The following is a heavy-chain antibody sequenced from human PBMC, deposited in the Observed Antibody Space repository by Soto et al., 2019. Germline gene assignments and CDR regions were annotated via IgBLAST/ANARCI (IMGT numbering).Heavy chain of an antibody. J-gene: IGHJ6*01. Sequence: EVQLVESGGGLVQPGGSLRLSCVDSGFDFSRHWMHWVRQVPGKGLVWVSRINADGSGTAYADSVRGRFTISRDNAKSTLYLEMNSLRAEDTAVYYCVREGTYDLSGFYQYYYYGLDVWGQGTTVTVSS. V-gene: IGHV3-74*03. CDR3: VREGTYDLSGFYQYYYYGLDV. CDR2: INADGSGT. D-gene: IGHD3-22*01. CDR1: GFDFSRHW.